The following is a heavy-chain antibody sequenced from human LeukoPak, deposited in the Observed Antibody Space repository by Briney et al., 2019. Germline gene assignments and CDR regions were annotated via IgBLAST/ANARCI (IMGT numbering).Heavy chain of an antibody. CDR3: ARDRYSSTRPFDY. D-gene: IGHD6-19*01. CDR1: GYTFTYRY. CDR2: ITPFNGNT. Sequence: ASVKVSCKASGYTFTYRYLHWVRQAPGQALEWMGWITPFNGNTSYAQKFQGRVTMTRDTSTSTVYMELSSLRSEDTAVYYCARDRYSSTRPFDYWGQGSLVTVSS. V-gene: IGHV1-45*02. J-gene: IGHJ4*02.